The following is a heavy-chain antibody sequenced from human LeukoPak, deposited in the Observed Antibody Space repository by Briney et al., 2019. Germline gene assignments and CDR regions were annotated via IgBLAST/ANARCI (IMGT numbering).Heavy chain of an antibody. J-gene: IGHJ4*02. Sequence: GGSLRLSCAASGFTFSNTWMSWVLQAPGKGLKWVGRIKSKTDGGTTDYAAPVKGRFSISRDDSKNTLNLQMNSLKTEDTAVYYCIASLYTVTTLEPNYWGQGTLVTVSS. CDR3: IASLYTVTTLEPNY. D-gene: IGHD4-17*01. V-gene: IGHV3-15*01. CDR1: GFTFSNTW. CDR2: IKSKTDGGTT.